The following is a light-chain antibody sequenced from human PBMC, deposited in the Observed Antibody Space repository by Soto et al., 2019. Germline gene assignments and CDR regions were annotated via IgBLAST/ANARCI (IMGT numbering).Light chain of an antibody. CDR3: FSHRGGEAHV. CDR2: GVT. CDR1: SSDVGAYNY. J-gene: IGLJ1*01. Sequence: SVLTQPSSLYGAQGQSITLSCPGTSSDVGAYNYVSWYQQYPGKAPKLMIYGVTNRPSGVSNRFSGSKTGNTASLTISGLQAEDEDDYYCFSHRGGEAHVSGTGNKGTVL. V-gene: IGLV2-14*01.